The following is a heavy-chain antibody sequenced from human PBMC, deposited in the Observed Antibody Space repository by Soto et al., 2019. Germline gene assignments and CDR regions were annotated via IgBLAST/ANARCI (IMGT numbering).Heavy chain of an antibody. CDR3: SRTPHF. CDR1: GGSISSGGYY. V-gene: IGHV4-31*03. J-gene: IGHJ4*02. CDR2: IYYSGST. Sequence: QVQLQESGPGLVKPSQTLSLTCTVSGGSISSGGYYWSWIRQHPGKGLEWIGYIYYSGSTYYNPSLKGRVTITVDTAKNQFSLKPSSVAAADPAVDYLSRTPHFWGPGNLGTVSS.